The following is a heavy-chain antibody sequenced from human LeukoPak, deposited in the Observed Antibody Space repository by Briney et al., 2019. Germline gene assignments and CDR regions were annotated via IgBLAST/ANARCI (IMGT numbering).Heavy chain of an antibody. V-gene: IGHV4-61*02. Sequence: SQTLSLTCTVSGGSISSGSYYWSWIRQPAGKGLEWTGRIYTSGSTNYNPSLKSRVTISVDTSKNQFSLKLSSVTAADTAVYYCARDTVAGTRAGGYYYYGMDVWGQGTTVTVSS. CDR3: ARDTVAGTRAGGYYYYGMDV. J-gene: IGHJ6*02. CDR1: GGSISSGSYY. CDR2: IYTSGST. D-gene: IGHD6-19*01.